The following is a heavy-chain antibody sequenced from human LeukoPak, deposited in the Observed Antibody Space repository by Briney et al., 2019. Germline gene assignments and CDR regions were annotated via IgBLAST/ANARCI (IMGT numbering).Heavy chain of an antibody. J-gene: IGHJ3*02. V-gene: IGHV1-69*05. CDR3: ARGVGGGRVFAFDI. CDR1: GGTFSSYA. CDR2: IIPIFGTV. D-gene: IGHD4-23*01. Sequence: SVKVSCKASGGTFSSYAISWVRQAPGQGLEWMGGIIPIFGTVNYAQKFQGRVTITTDESTSTAYMELSSLRSEDTAVYYCARGVGGGRVFAFDIWGQGTMVTVSS.